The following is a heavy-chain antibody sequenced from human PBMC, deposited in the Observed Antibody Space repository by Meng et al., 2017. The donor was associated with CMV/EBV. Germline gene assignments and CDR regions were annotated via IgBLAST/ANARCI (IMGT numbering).Heavy chain of an antibody. J-gene: IGHJ4*02. V-gene: IGHV1-69*12. CDR3: ARQLRLGELSPFDY. CDR1: GGPFSSYA. CDR2: IIPICGTA. Sequence: QGHLVRSWGWVNKRGASVKGSCKASGGPFSSYAISWVRQATGQGLEWMGGIIPICGTANYAQKFQGRVTITADESTSTAYMELSSLRSEDTAVYYCARQLRLGELSPFDYWGQGTLVTVSS. D-gene: IGHD3-16*02.